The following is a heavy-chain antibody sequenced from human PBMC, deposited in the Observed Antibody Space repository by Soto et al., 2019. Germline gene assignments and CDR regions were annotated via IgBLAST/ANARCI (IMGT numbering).Heavy chain of an antibody. J-gene: IGHJ4*02. CDR2: IGNDPSYL. Sequence: EVQLVESGGGLVKPGGSLRLSCEASGFSFSRHSMNWVRQAPGKGLEWGSSIGNDPSYLYYAGSVKGRFTISRDNAKNSLYLQMISLRVEDTAVYYCARDQGLLRYGYSDYSGQGPRVTVSS. CDR1: GFSFSRHS. V-gene: IGHV3-21*06. CDR3: ARDQGLLRYGYSDY. D-gene: IGHD3-9*01.